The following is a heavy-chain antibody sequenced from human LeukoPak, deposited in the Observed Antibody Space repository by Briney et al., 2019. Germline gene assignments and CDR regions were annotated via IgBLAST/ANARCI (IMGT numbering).Heavy chain of an antibody. CDR1: GFTFSSYS. CDR3: AKAPRITMVRGVITLDY. CDR2: ISGSGGST. D-gene: IGHD3-10*01. J-gene: IGHJ4*02. V-gene: IGHV3-23*01. Sequence: GGSLRLSCAASGFTFSSYSMNWVRQAPGKGLEWVSAISGSGGSTYYADSVKGRFTISRDNSKNTLYLQMNSLRAADTAVYYCAKAPRITMVRGVITLDYWGQGTLVTVSS.